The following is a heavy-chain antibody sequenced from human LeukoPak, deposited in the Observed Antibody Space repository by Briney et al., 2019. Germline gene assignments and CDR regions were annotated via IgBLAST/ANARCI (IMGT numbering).Heavy chain of an antibody. CDR2: INPSGGST. V-gene: IGHV1-46*01. CDR1: GYTFTSYY. CDR3: ARDPRYGYSSSWDLGY. J-gene: IGHJ4*02. Sequence: ASVKVSCKASGYTFTSYYMHWVRQAPGQGLEWMGIINPSGGSTSYAQKFQGRVTMTRDTSTSTVYMELSSLRSEDTAVYYCARDPRYGYSSSWDLGYWGQGTLVTVSS. D-gene: IGHD6-13*01.